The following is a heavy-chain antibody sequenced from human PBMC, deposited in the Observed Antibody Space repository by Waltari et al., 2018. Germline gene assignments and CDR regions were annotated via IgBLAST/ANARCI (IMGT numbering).Heavy chain of an antibody. D-gene: IGHD3-16*02. Sequence: QVQLQQWGAGLLKPSETLSLTCAVYGGSFSGYYWSWIRQPPGKGLGWIGEINHSGSTNYNPSLKSRVTISVDTSKNQFSLKLSSVTAADTAVYYCARGRPLTYTFGGVIDNGEGWGQGTLVTVSS. CDR2: INHSGST. V-gene: IGHV4-34*01. CDR3: ARGRPLTYTFGGVIDNGEG. J-gene: IGHJ4*02. CDR1: GGSFSGYY.